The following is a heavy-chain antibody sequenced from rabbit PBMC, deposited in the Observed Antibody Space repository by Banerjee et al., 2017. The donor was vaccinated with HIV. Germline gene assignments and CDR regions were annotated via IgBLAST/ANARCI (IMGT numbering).Heavy chain of an antibody. D-gene: IGHD4-1*01. CDR1: GFSFKYW. J-gene: IGHJ4*01. V-gene: IGHV1S45*01. Sequence: QEQLVESGGDLVQPGASLTLTCTASGFSFKYWICWVRQAPGKGLEWIACIDTSSSGTTHYATWAKGRFTISRTSSTTVALQMTSLTAADTATYFCARVLVVAGVDLWGPGTLVTVS. CDR2: IDTSSSGTT. CDR3: ARVLVVAGVDL.